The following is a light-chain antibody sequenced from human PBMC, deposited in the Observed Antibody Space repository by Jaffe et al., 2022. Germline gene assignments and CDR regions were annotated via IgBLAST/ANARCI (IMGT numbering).Light chain of an antibody. CDR3: MQGTYWGYT. CDR2: KVS. J-gene: IGKJ2*01. CDR1: QSLVNSDGNTY. Sequence: DVVMTQSPLSLPVTLGQPASISCRSSQSLVNSDGNTYLNWFQQRPGQSPRRLIYKVSNRDSGVPDRFSGSGSGTDFTLKISRVEAEDVGVYYCMQGTYWGYTFGPGTKLEIK. V-gene: IGKV2-30*01.